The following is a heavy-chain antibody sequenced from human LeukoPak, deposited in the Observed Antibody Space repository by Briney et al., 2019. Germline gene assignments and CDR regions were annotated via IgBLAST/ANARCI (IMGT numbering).Heavy chain of an antibody. J-gene: IGHJ4*02. V-gene: IGHV3-7*01. D-gene: IGHD5-24*01. CDR2: IRQDGSEK. CDR1: GFTFSNYW. Sequence: GGSLRLSCAGSGFTFSNYWMSWVRQAPGKGLEWVANIRQDGSEKYYVDSVKGRFTISRDSAKNSLYLQMNSLRAEDTALYYCARSRDGYNLFDYWGQGTLVSVSS. CDR3: ARSRDGYNLFDY.